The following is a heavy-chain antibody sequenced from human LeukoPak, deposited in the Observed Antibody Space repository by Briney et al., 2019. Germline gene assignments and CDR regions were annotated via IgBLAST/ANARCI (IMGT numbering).Heavy chain of an antibody. CDR1: GFTISSYA. D-gene: IGHD6-13*01. CDR3: AKVMAASGTNMIIDS. Sequence: QPGGSLRLSCQASGFTISSYAMSWVRQAPGKGPEWVASIFGSGDNTHYADSVEGRFTISRDNSQNTLFLQMNSLGGEDTAVYHCAKVMAASGTNMIIDSWGQGTLVTVSS. J-gene: IGHJ4*02. CDR2: IFGSGDNT. V-gene: IGHV3-23*01.